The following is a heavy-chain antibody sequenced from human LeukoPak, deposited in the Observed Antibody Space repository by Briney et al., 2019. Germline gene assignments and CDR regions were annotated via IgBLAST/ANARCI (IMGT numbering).Heavy chain of an antibody. Sequence: SETLSLTCTVSGYSISSGYYWGWIRQPPGKGLEWIGYIYYSGSTNYNPSLKSRVTISVDTSNNKFSLKLTSVTAADTAVYYCVRHLSAGRPAFDIWGQGTMVTVSS. CDR2: IYYSGST. V-gene: IGHV4-38-2*02. J-gene: IGHJ3*02. D-gene: IGHD2-15*01. CDR1: GYSISSGYY. CDR3: VRHLSAGRPAFDI.